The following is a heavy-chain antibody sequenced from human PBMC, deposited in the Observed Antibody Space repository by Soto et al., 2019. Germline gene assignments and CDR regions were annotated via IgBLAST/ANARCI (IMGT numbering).Heavy chain of an antibody. D-gene: IGHD6-19*01. Sequence: EVQLVESGGGLVKPGGSLRLSCADSGFTFSSYSVNWVRQAPGKGLEWVSSISSSSSYIYYADSVKGRFTISRDNAKNSLYLQMNSLRAEDTAVYYCARATGYSSGWYGYWGQGTLVTVSS. V-gene: IGHV3-21*01. J-gene: IGHJ4*02. CDR2: ISSSSSYI. CDR1: GFTFSSYS. CDR3: ARATGYSSGWYGY.